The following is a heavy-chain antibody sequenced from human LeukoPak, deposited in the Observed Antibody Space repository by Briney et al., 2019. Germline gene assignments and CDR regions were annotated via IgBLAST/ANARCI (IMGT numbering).Heavy chain of an antibody. Sequence: PSETLSLTCTVSGGSISSHYWSWIRQPPGKGLEWIGYIYYSGSTNYNPSLKSRVTISVDTSKNRFSLKLSSVTAADTAVYYCARFGDTAMVLDYWGQGTLVTVSS. CDR3: ARFGDTAMVLDY. J-gene: IGHJ4*02. V-gene: IGHV4-59*11. D-gene: IGHD5-18*01. CDR1: GGSISSHY. CDR2: IYYSGST.